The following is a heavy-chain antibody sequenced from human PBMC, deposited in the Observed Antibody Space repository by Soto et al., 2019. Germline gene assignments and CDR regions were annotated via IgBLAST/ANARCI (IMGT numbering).Heavy chain of an antibody. CDR2: ISAYNGNT. Sequence: GASVKVSCKASGYTFTSYGISWVRQAPGQGLEWMGWISAYNGNTNYAQKLQGRVTMTTDTSTSTAYMELRSLRSDDTAVYYCARSRFYDFWSGSETYYYYGMDVWGQGTTVTVSS. CDR1: GYTFTSYG. V-gene: IGHV1-18*01. CDR3: ARSRFYDFWSGSETYYYYGMDV. D-gene: IGHD3-3*01. J-gene: IGHJ6*02.